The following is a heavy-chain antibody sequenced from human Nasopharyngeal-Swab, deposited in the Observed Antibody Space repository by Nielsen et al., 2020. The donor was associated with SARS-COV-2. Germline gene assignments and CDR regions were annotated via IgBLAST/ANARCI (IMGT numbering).Heavy chain of an antibody. CDR3: ARDLGGSGYDLGGYYYYYGMDV. J-gene: IGHJ6*02. Sequence: SETLSLTCTVSGGSISSSSYYWGWIRQPPGKGLEWIGSIYYSGSTYYNPSLKSRVTISVDTSKNQFSLKLSSVTAADTAVYYCARDLGGSGYDLGGYYYYYGMDVWGQGTTVTVSS. CDR2: IYYSGST. CDR1: GGSISSSSYY. D-gene: IGHD5-12*01. V-gene: IGHV4-39*07.